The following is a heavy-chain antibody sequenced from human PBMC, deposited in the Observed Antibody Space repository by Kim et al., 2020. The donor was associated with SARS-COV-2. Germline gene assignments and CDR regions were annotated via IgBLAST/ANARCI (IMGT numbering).Heavy chain of an antibody. Sequence: GGSLRLSCAASGFIFRSYWMTWVRQAPGKGLEWVANIKQDGSDKYYVDSVKGRFTISRDNAKNSVYLQMNSLGAEDTAVYYCGRDSERSSSWPDLFDFWGQGTLVTVSS. CDR1: GFIFRSYW. CDR3: GRDSERSSSWPDLFDF. V-gene: IGHV3-7*01. D-gene: IGHD6-13*01. CDR2: IKQDGSDK. J-gene: IGHJ4*02.